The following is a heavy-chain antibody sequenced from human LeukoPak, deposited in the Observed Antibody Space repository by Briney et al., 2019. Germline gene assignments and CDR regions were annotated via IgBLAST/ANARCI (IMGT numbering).Heavy chain of an antibody. CDR3: ARGEHYDSSGYRNYYYYYYGMDV. CDR2: INHSGST. V-gene: IGHV4-34*01. CDR1: GESFSGYY. Sequence: TSETLSLTCAVYGESFSGYYWSWIRQPPGKGLEWIGEINHSGSTNYNPSLKSRVTISVDTSKNQFSLKLSSVTAADTAVYYCARGEHYDSSGYRNYYYYYYGMDVWGQGTTVTVSS. J-gene: IGHJ6*02. D-gene: IGHD3-22*01.